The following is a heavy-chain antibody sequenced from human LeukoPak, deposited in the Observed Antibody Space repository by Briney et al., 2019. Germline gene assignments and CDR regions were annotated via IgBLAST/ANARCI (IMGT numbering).Heavy chain of an antibody. CDR1: GFTFSSYG. CDR3: ARVEKQWLPYFDY. D-gene: IGHD6-19*01. CDR2: IRYDGSNK. V-gene: IGHV3-30*02. J-gene: IGHJ4*02. Sequence: GGSLRLSCAASGFTFSSYGMHWVRQAPGKGLEWVAFIRYDGSNKYYADSVKGRFTISRDNAKNTLYLQMNSLRAEDTAVYYCARVEKQWLPYFDYWGQGTLVTVSS.